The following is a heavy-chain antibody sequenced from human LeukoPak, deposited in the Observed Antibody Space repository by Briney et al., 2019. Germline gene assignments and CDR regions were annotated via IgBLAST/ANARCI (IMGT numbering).Heavy chain of an antibody. D-gene: IGHD6-19*01. Sequence: SETLSLTCTVSGGSIGSYYWSWIRQPPGKGLEWIGYIYYSGSTNYNPSLKSRVTISVDTSKNQFSLKLSSVTAADTAVYYCARQSHSGWFDYWGQGTLVTVSS. CDR1: GGSIGSYY. CDR2: IYYSGST. CDR3: ARQSHSGWFDY. J-gene: IGHJ4*02. V-gene: IGHV4-59*01.